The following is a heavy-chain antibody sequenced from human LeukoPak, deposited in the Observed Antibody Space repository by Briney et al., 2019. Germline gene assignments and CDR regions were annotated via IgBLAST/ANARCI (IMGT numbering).Heavy chain of an antibody. CDR1: GFTFSSYG. J-gene: IGHJ4*02. Sequence: GGSLRLSCVGSGFTFSSYGMNWVRQAPGKGLEWVSSISTSSSYIYYSDSLKGRFTISRDNARNSLYLQMNSLRAEGTAVYYCARAITNYGYIFDYWGQGTLVTVSS. V-gene: IGHV3-21*01. CDR3: ARAITNYGYIFDY. CDR2: ISTSSSYI. D-gene: IGHD5-18*01.